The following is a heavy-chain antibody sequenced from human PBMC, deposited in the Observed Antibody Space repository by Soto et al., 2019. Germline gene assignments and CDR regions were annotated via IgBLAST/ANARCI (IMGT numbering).Heavy chain of an antibody. D-gene: IGHD5-12*01. Sequence: VGPLRLSWAASGFTFSGYGVSWVRQTPGKGLEWVSAISGSGGSTYYADSVKGRFTISRDNSKNTLYLQVNSLRAEDTAVYYSANSGYEISNWFDPWGQATLVTVSS. V-gene: IGHV3-23*01. J-gene: IGHJ5*02. CDR2: ISGSGGST. CDR1: GFTFSGYG. CDR3: ANSGYEISNWFDP.